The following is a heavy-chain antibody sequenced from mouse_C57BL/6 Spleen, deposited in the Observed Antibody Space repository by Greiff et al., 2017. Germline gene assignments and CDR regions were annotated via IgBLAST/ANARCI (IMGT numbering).Heavy chain of an antibody. D-gene: IGHD2-1*01. CDR3: ARGGNYENWYFDV. J-gene: IGHJ1*03. CDR2: IDPSDSET. CDR1: GYTFTSYW. V-gene: IGHV1-52*01. Sequence: QVQLQQPGAELVRPGSSVKLSCKASGYTFTSYWMHWVKQRPIQGLEWIGNIDPSDSETHYNQKFKDKATLTVDKSSSTAYMQLSSLTSEDSAVYDCARGGNYENWYFDVWGTGTTVTVSS.